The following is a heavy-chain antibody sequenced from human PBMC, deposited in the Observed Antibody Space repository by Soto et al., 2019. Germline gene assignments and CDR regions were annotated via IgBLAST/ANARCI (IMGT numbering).Heavy chain of an antibody. V-gene: IGHV2-26*01. CDR2: IFSSGEK. D-gene: IGHD4-17*01. Sequence: QVTLKESGPVLVKPTETLTLTCSVSGFSLHYAKMGVSWIRQPPGKALEWLAHIFSSGEKSYNTSLRSRLTISTDASKTQVVLALANVGSVDTATYYCARLGNDFGDYDQYYFDSWGQGTLVTVSS. J-gene: IGHJ4*02. CDR3: ARLGNDFGDYDQYYFDS. CDR1: GFSLHYAKMG.